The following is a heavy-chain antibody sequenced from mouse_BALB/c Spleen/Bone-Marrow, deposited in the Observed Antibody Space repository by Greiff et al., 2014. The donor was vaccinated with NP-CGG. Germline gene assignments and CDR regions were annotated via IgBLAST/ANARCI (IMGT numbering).Heavy chain of an antibody. V-gene: IGHV1-9*01. Sequence: QLQLKESGAELMKPGASVKISCKATGYTFSTYWIEWVKQRPGHGLEWIGEILPGSGTTNYNEKFKGKATFTADTSSNTAYMQLSSLTSEDSAVYYCARLITTGGFAYWGQGTLVTVSA. J-gene: IGHJ3*01. CDR2: ILPGSGTT. CDR3: ARLITTGGFAY. D-gene: IGHD2-4*01. CDR1: GYTFSTYW.